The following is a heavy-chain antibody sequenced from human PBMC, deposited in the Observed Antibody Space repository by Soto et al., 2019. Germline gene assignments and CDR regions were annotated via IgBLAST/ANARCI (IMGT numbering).Heavy chain of an antibody. CDR1: GFTFSSYA. V-gene: IGHV3-23*01. J-gene: IGHJ3*02. CDR3: AKLEDIVVVPAALVI. Sequence: GGSLRLSCAASGFTFSSYAMSWVRQAPGKGLEWVSAISGSGGSTYYADSVKGRFTISRDNSKNTLNLQMNSQRAEDTAVYYCAKLEDIVVVPAALVIWGQGTMVTVSS. D-gene: IGHD2-2*01. CDR2: ISGSGGST.